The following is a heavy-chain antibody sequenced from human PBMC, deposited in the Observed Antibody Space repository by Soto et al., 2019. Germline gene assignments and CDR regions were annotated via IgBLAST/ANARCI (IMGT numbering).Heavy chain of an antibody. CDR3: ERHITHPRGASDI. CDR2: ISGSGGTT. J-gene: IGHJ3*02. V-gene: IGHV3-23*01. CDR1: GFTFSNYA. Sequence: PGGSLRLSCAASGFTFSNYAMSWVRQAPGEGLEWVSGISGSGGTTYYADSVKGRFTISRDNSKNTLYLQMNSLRAEDTAAYYFERHITHPRGASDIWGQGTMVTVSS.